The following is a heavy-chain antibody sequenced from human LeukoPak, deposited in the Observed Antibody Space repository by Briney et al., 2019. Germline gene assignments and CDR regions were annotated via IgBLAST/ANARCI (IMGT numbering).Heavy chain of an antibody. CDR1: GGSIGSGTYY. CDR3: ARDLRGGSHGGDAFDI. V-gene: IGHV4-61*02. Sequence: SQTLSLTCTVSGGSIGSGTYYWSWIRQPAGKGLEWIGRMYSSGHTNYNPSLKSRVTISVDTAKNQFSLQLSSVTAADTAVYYCARDLRGGSHGGDAFDIWGQGTMVTVSS. J-gene: IGHJ3*02. D-gene: IGHD1-26*01. CDR2: MYSSGHT.